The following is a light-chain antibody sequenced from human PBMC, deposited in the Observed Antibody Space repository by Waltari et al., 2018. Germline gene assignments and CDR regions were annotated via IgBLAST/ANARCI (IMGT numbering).Light chain of an antibody. CDR1: RSISNY. V-gene: IGKV1-5*03. CDR3: QQYNTYSS. CDR2: KAS. J-gene: IGKJ2*03. Sequence: DIQMTQFPSTLSASVGDTITITCRASRSISNYLAWYQQKPGKAPKLLIYKASSSGSGVPSRFSGSGSGTEFTLTISSLQPDDFATYYCQQYNTYSSFGQGTKLEIK.